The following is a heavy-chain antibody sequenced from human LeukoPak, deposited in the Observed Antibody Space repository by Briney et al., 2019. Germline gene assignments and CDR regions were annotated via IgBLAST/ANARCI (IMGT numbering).Heavy chain of an antibody. D-gene: IGHD6-19*01. V-gene: IGHV5-51*01. CDR3: ARHSERGQWLVPVDY. Sequence: GDSLKISCKGSGYNFSIYWIAWVRQMPGKGLEWMGIIYPGDSDTRYSPSFEGQVTISVDKSFRTAYLQWSSLKASDTAMYYCARHSERGQWLVPVDYWGQGTLVTVP. J-gene: IGHJ4*02. CDR2: IYPGDSDT. CDR1: GYNFSIYW.